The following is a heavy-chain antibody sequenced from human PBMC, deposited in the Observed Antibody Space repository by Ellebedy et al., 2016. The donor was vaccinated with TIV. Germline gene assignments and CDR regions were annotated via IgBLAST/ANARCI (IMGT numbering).Heavy chain of an antibody. CDR1: GYTFTGYY. Sequence: ASVKVSCKASGYTFTGYYMHWVRQAPGQGLEWMGWINPNSGGTNYAQKFQGRVTMTRDTSISTAYMELSRLRSDETAVYYCARSGAGAIWVYDAFDIWGQGTMVTVSS. D-gene: IGHD1-26*01. CDR3: ARSGAGAIWVYDAFDI. J-gene: IGHJ3*02. CDR2: INPNSGGT. V-gene: IGHV1-2*02.